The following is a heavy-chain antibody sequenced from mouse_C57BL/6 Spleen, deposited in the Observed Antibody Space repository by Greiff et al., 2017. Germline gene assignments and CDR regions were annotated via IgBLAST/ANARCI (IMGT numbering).Heavy chain of an antibody. CDR3: ARYEAYYSNFWYFDV. Sequence: QVQLQQPGAELVKPGASVKLSCKASGYTFTSYWMHWVKQRPGQGLEWIGMIHPNSGSTNYNEKFKSKATLTVDKSSSTAYMQLSSLTSEDSAVYYCARYEAYYSNFWYFDVWGTGTTVTVSS. CDR2: IHPNSGST. V-gene: IGHV1-64*01. D-gene: IGHD2-5*01. J-gene: IGHJ1*03. CDR1: GYTFTSYW.